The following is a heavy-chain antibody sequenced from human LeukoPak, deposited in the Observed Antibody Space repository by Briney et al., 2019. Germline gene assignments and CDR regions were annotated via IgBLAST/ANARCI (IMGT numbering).Heavy chain of an antibody. J-gene: IGHJ4*02. CDR3: AKALGGSSSWYYFDY. V-gene: IGHV3-23*01. CDR2: ISGSGGST. CDR1: GFTFSSYA. D-gene: IGHD6-13*01. Sequence: GGSLRLSCAASGFTFSSYAMSWVRQAPGKGLEWVSAISGSGGSTYYADSVKGRFTISRDNSKNTLYLQMNSLRAEDTAAYYCAKALGGSSSWYYFDYWGQGTLVTVSS.